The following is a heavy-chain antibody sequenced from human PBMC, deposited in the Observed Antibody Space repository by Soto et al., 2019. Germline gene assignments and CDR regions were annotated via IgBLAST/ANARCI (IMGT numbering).Heavy chain of an antibody. CDR2: VYHTGRT. Sequence: PSETLFLTCTVSGGSFKSGSYSWSWIRQPPGKGLEWIGYVYHTGRTSYNPSLKSRVSISMDTSKNQFSLNLDSVTAADTAVYFCARDFAYFDSWGRGTLVTVSS. V-gene: IGHV4-61*01. CDR1: GGSFKSGSYS. CDR3: ARDFAYFDS. D-gene: IGHD3-3*01. J-gene: IGHJ4*02.